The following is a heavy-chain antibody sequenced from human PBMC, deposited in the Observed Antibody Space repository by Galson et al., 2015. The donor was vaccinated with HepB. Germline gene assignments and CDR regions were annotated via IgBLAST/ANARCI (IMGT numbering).Heavy chain of an antibody. D-gene: IGHD3-10*01. CDR1: GFTFSSYS. J-gene: IGHJ4*02. CDR2: ISSSSSTI. CDR3: ARAPPITMVQGAVR. Sequence: SLRLSCAASGFTFSSYSMNWVRQAPGKGLEWVSYISSSSSTIYYADSVKGRFTISRDNAKNSLYLQMNSLRAEDTAVYYCARAPPITMVQGAVRWGQGTLVTVSS. V-gene: IGHV3-48*01.